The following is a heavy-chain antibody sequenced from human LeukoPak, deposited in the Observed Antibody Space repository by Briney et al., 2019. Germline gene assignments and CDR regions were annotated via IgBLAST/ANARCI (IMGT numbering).Heavy chain of an antibody. Sequence: SETLSLTCTVSGGSISSSSYYWGWIRQPPGKGLEWIESIYYSGSTYYNPSLKSRVTISVDTSKNQCSLKLSSVTAADTAVYYCASFTMVVAGLDYWGQGTLVTVSS. CDR3: ASFTMVVAGLDY. J-gene: IGHJ4*02. CDR2: IYYSGST. CDR1: GGSISSSSYY. D-gene: IGHD2-15*01. V-gene: IGHV4-39*01.